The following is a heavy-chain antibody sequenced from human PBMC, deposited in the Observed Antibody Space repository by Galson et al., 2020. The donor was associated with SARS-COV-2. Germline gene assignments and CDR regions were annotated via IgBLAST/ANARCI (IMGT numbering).Heavy chain of an antibody. J-gene: IGHJ4*02. CDR2: INPNSGGT. V-gene: IGHV1-2*02. Sequence: ASVKVSCKASGYTFTDYYMYWVRQAPGQGLEWMGWINPNSGGTNYAQKFQGRVTMTRDMSTSTAYMELRRLRSDDTAVYYCARDQGGGSYRLGFDYWGQGTLVTVSS. CDR3: ARDQGGGSYRLGFDY. CDR1: GYTFTDYY. D-gene: IGHD1-26*01.